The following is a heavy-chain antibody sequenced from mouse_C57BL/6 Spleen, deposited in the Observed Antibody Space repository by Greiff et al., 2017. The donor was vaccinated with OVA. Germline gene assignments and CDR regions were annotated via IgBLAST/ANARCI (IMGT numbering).Heavy chain of an antibody. CDR2: IDPANGNT. D-gene: IGHD2-3*01. Sequence: EVKVVESVAELVRPGASVKLSCTASGFNIKNTYMHWVKQRPEQGLEWIGRIDPANGNTKYAPKFQGKATITADTSSNTAYLQLSSLTSEDTAIYYCARGYDGYPLFAYWGQGTLVTVSA. CDR1: GFNIKNTY. V-gene: IGHV14-3*01. CDR3: ARGYDGYPLFAY. J-gene: IGHJ3*01.